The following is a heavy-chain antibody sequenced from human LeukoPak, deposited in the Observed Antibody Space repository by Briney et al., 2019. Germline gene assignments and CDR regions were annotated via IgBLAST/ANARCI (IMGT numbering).Heavy chain of an antibody. CDR1: GGSISSYY. Sequence: SVTLSLTCTVSGGSISSYYWSWIRQPPGKGLEWIGYIYYSGSTNYNPSLKSRVTISVDTSKNQFSLKLSSVTAADTAVYYCARDGCSGGSCYVNWGQGTLVTVSS. CDR3: ARDGCSGGSCYVN. J-gene: IGHJ4*02. CDR2: IYYSGST. V-gene: IGHV4-59*01. D-gene: IGHD2-15*01.